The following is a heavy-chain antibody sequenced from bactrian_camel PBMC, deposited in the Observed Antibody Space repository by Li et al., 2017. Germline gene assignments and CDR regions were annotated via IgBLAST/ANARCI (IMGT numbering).Heavy chain of an antibody. CDR1: GFTRSSYC. CDR3: TRETQWVGYHEFAEY. D-gene: IGHD5*01. CDR2: IDSNGSP. Sequence: DVQLVESGGGSVRAGGSLRLSCAASGFTRSSYCMGWFRQAPGKQREGITTIDSNGSPSYVPSVKGRFTISRDNAKNTLYLQLNSLTREDSAMYYCTRETQWVGYHEFAEYWGQGTQVTVS. V-gene: IGHV3S42*01. J-gene: IGHJ4*01.